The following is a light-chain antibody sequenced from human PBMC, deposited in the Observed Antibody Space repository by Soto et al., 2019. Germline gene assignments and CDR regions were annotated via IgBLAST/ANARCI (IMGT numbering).Light chain of an antibody. J-gene: IGKJ1*01. CDR3: QQFCSSPRT. CDR1: QSVSSSY. CDR2: GAS. Sequence: EIVLTQSPGTLSLSPGQRATLSCRASQSVSSSYLAWYQQKPGQAPRLLIYGASRATGIPDRFSGSGSGTDFTLTISRLEPEDFALYFCQQFCSSPRTFGQGTKVEIK. V-gene: IGKV3-20*01.